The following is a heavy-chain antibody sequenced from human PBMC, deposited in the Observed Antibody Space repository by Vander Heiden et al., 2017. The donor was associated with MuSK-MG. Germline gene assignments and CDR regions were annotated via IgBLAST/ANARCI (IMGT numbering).Heavy chain of an antibody. V-gene: IGHV4-39*01. CDR2: IYYSGTT. CDR3: ARQDVSAWGFFDY. J-gene: IGHJ4*02. Sequence: QVQLQESGPGLVKPSETLSLSCTVPGGAITSRLHHRGWIRQPPGKGLGWIGTIYYSGTTYYNPSLKSRVTVSADTSKNQFSLNLSSVTAADTAVYYCARQDVSAWGFFDYWGQGTLVTVSS. D-gene: IGHD3-16*01. CDR1: GGAITSRLHH.